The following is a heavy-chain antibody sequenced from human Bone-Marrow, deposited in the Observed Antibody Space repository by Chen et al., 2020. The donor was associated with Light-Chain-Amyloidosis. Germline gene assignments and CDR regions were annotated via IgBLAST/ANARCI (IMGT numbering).Heavy chain of an antibody. Sequence: EVQLLESGGGLVQPGGSLRLSCAASGFTFSSQPMSWVRQAPGKRLGWVSGISDRGSNTYYAESMEGRFTVSRDNSKNTLHLQMNSLGAEDTAVYYCAKWDWNTNYFDDWGQGTLVTVSS. D-gene: IGHD1-1*01. CDR3: AKWDWNTNYFDD. CDR1: GFTFSSQP. CDR2: ISDRGSNT. V-gene: IGHV3-23*01. J-gene: IGHJ4*02.